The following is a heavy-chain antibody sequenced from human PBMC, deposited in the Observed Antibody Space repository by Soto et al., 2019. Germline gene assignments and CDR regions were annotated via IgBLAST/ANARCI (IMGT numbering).Heavy chain of an antibody. V-gene: IGHV4-31*03. CDR1: GGSISSGGYY. D-gene: IGHD3-22*01. CDR3: ARGLYYYDSSGYCDFDY. CDR2: IYYSGST. J-gene: IGHJ4*02. Sequence: LSLTCTVSGGSISSGGYYWSWIRQHPGKGLEWIGYIYYSGSTYYNPSLKRRVTISVDTSKNQFSLKLSSVTAADTAVYYCARGLYYYDSSGYCDFDYWGQGTLVTVSS.